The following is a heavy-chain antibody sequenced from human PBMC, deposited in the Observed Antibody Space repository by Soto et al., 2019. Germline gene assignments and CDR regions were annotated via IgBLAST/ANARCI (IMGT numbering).Heavy chain of an antibody. CDR3: ARGPAGFWSGYYPTYYYYYMDV. CDR2: IYYSGST. D-gene: IGHD3-3*01. V-gene: IGHV4-61*08. CDR1: GGSISSGGYY. Sequence: SETLSLTCTVSGGSISSGGYYWSWIRQHPGKGLEWIGYIYYSGSTNYNPSLKSRVTISVDTSKNQFSLKLSSVTAADTAVYYCARGPAGFWSGYYPTYYYYYMDVWGKGTTVTVSS. J-gene: IGHJ6*03.